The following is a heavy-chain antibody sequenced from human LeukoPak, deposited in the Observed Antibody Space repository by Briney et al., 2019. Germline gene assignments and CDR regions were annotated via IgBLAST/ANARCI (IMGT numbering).Heavy chain of an antibody. V-gene: IGHV3-7*01. CDR1: GFTFTSNW. J-gene: IGHJ3*02. D-gene: IGHD2-8*02. CDR2: VNPDGSRK. Sequence: GGSLRLSCAVSGFTFTSNWMGWVRQAPGRGLEWLANVNPDGSRKSYVDSVKGRFTISRDNSRTALYLQMDSLRAEDTALYYCARVGNIYGWAFDIWGQGTMVTVSS. CDR3: ARVGNIYGWAFDI.